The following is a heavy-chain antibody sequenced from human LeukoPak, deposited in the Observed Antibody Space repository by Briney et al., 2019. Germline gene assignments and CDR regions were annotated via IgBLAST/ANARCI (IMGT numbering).Heavy chain of an antibody. J-gene: IGHJ4*02. CDR2: INPSGGST. Sequence: ASVKVSCKASGYTFTSYYMHWVRQAPGQGLEWMGIINPSGGSTSYAQKFQGRVTITADKSTSTAYMELSSLRSEDTAVYYCARGLAFYYDSSGYYYGYWGQGTLVTVSS. CDR3: ARGLAFYYDSSGYYYGY. CDR1: GYTFTSYY. D-gene: IGHD3-22*01. V-gene: IGHV1-46*01.